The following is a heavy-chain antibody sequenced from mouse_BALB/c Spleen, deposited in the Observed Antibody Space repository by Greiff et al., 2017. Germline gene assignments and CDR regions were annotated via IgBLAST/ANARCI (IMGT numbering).Heavy chain of an antibody. Sequence: DVQLVESGGGLVQPGGSLRLSCATSGFTFTDYYMSWVRQPPGKALEWLGFIRNKANGYTTEYSASVKGRFTISRDNSQSILYLQMNTLRAEDSATYYCARVSYYYAMDYWGQGTSVTVSS. J-gene: IGHJ4*01. CDR1: GFTFTDYY. CDR3: ARVSYYYAMDY. V-gene: IGHV7-3*02. CDR2: IRNKANGYTT.